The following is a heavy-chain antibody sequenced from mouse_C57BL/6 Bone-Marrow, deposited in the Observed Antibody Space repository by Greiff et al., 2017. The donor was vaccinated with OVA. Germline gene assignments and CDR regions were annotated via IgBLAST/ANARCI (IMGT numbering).Heavy chain of an antibody. Sequence: QVQLQQPGAELVRPGSSVKLSCKASGYTFTSYWMHWVKQRPIQGLEWIGNIDPSDSETHYNQKFKDKATLTVDKSSSTAYMQLSSLTSEDSAVYYGARSLGYYYAMDYWGRGTSVTVSS. CDR3: ARSLGYYYAMDY. D-gene: IGHD3-3*01. V-gene: IGHV1-52*01. J-gene: IGHJ4*01. CDR1: GYTFTSYW. CDR2: IDPSDSET.